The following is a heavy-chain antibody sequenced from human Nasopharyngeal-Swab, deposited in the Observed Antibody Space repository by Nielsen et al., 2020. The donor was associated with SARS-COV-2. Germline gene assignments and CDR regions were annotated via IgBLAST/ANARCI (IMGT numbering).Heavy chain of an antibody. V-gene: IGHV1-2*06. CDR3: ARMIYCSGSRCYSDPIDY. Sequence: ASVKVSCKTSGYTFTDYYMHWVRQAPGQGLEWMGRINPNSGDTNYAQNFQGRVTMTRDTSISTAYMELSRLRSDDTAVYYCARMIYCSGSRCYSDPIDYWGQGTLVTVSS. CDR2: INPNSGDT. J-gene: IGHJ4*02. D-gene: IGHD2-15*01. CDR1: GYTFTDYY.